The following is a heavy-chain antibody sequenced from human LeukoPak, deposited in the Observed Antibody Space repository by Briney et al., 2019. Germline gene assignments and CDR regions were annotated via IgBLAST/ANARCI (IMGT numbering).Heavy chain of an antibody. CDR3: ARLAAAGRNSDWFDP. D-gene: IGHD6-13*01. J-gene: IGHJ5*02. CDR2: INPNSAGS. V-gene: IGHV1-2*02. Sequence: ASVKVSCKASGYTFTGYYIHWVRQAPGQGLEWMGWINPNSAGSNYAQKFQGRVTMTRDTSISTAYMELSRLRSDDTAVYYCARLAAAGRNSDWFDPWGQGTLVTVSS. CDR1: GYTFTGYY.